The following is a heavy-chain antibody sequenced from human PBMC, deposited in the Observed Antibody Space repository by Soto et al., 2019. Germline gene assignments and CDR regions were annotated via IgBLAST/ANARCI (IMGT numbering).Heavy chain of an antibody. Sequence: LRLSCAASGFTFSSYGMHWVRQAPGKGLEWVAVISYDGSNKYYADSVKGRFTISRDNSKNTLYLQMNSLRAEDTAVYYCAKAGDDYGDYGTFDYWGQGTLVTVSS. J-gene: IGHJ4*02. D-gene: IGHD4-17*01. CDR3: AKAGDDYGDYGTFDY. V-gene: IGHV3-30*18. CDR2: ISYDGSNK. CDR1: GFTFSSYG.